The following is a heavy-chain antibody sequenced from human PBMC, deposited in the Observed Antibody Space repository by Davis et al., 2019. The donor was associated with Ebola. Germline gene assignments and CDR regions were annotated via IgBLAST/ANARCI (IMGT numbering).Heavy chain of an antibody. Sequence: PGGSLRLSCAASGFTFSSYAMSWVRQAAGKGLEWVSTISGSGGCTYYADSVKGRFTISRDNSKSTVYLQMNSLRAEDTAVYYCAKGWGTIVSWGQGTLVTVSS. V-gene: IGHV3-23*01. CDR3: AKGWGTIVS. CDR2: ISGSGGCT. D-gene: IGHD3-16*01. CDR1: GFTFSSYA. J-gene: IGHJ5*02.